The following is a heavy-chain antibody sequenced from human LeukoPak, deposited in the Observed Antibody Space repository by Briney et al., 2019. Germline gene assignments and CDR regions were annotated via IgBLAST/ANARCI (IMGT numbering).Heavy chain of an antibody. CDR3: ARVALVSGPSYGSESEAADY. J-gene: IGHJ4*02. CDR2: ISGSGGST. V-gene: IGHV3-23*01. D-gene: IGHD3-10*01. CDR1: GFTFSSYA. Sequence: GGSLRLSCAASGFTFSSYAMSWVRQAPGKGLKWVSAISGSGGSTYYADSVRGRFTISRDNPKNSLYLQMNSLRAEDTAVYYCARVALVSGPSYGSESEAADYWGQGTLVTVSS.